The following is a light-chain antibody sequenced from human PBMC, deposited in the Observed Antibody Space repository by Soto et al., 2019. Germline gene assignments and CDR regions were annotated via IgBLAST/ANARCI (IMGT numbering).Light chain of an antibody. CDR1: QTISSW. CDR2: KAS. CDR3: QHYNSYSEA. J-gene: IGKJ1*01. Sequence: DIQMTQYPSTLSVSVGDRVTITCRASQTISSWLAWYQQKPGKAPKLLIYKASTLKSGVPSRFSGSGSGTEFTLTISSMQTDDFETYYCQHYNSYSEAFGQGTKVDIK. V-gene: IGKV1-5*03.